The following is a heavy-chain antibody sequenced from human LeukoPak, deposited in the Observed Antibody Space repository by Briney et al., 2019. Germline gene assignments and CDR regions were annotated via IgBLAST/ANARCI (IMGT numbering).Heavy chain of an antibody. V-gene: IGHV3-7*01. CDR3: ATYSSMNAREFQH. CDR1: GFTFSSYG. D-gene: IGHD2-2*01. Sequence: GGSLRLSCAASGFTFSSYGMHWVRQAPGKGLEWVANIKHDGSEKYYADSVKGRFTISRDNGKNSLYVQMNSLSVEDTAVYYCATYSSMNAREFQHWGQGTLVTVSS. J-gene: IGHJ1*01. CDR2: IKHDGSEK.